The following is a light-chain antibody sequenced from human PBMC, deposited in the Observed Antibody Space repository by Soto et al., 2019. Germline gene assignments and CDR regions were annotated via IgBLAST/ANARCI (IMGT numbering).Light chain of an antibody. Sequence: QSALTQPASVSGSPGQSITISCTGTTSDVGTYSLVSWYQQYSGKAPKLIIYEVTKRPSGVSNRFSGSKSGNTASLTFSGLQAADEADYYCSSYANSDTLFGGGTKLTVL. J-gene: IGLJ2*01. V-gene: IGLV2-23*02. CDR1: TSDVGTYSL. CDR3: SSYANSDTL. CDR2: EVT.